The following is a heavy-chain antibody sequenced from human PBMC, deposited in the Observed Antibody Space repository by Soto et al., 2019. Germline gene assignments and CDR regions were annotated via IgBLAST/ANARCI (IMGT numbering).Heavy chain of an antibody. V-gene: IGHV1-8*01. CDR3: ARGLIFGVVTPRSDY. CDR2: MNPNTGNT. D-gene: IGHD3-3*01. J-gene: IGHJ4*02. CDR1: GYTFTTFD. Sequence: ASVKVSCKASGYTFTTFDIIWVRQAPGQGLEWMGWMNPNTGNTGYAQKFQGRVTVTRNTSISTAYMELSSLRFEDTAVYYCARGLIFGVVTPRSDYWGQGTLVTVSS.